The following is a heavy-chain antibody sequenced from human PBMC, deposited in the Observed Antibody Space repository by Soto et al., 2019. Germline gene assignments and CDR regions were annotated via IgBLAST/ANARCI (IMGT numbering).Heavy chain of an antibody. CDR2: INPGADRT. J-gene: IGHJ5*02. CDR1: GYSFTTHY. D-gene: IGHD1-26*01. CDR3: TRAGAPLDTRAYSWFDP. Sequence: ASVKVSCKASGYSFTTHYIHWVRQAPGQGPEYMGTINPGADRTSYALKFQGRVTVTRDTSTNTVYMELSSLRSEDTAVYYCTRAGAPLDTRAYSWFDPWGQGTLVTVSS. V-gene: IGHV1-46*01.